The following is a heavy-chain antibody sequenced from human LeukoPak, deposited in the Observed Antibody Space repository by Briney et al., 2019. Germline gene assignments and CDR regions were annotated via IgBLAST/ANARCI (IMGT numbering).Heavy chain of an antibody. Sequence: GGSLRLSCAASGFTFSSYSMNWVRQAPGKGLEWVSYISSSSSTIYYADSVKGRFTISRDNAKNSLYLQMNSLRAEDTAVYYCAAAAGWVFDYWGQGTLVTVSS. J-gene: IGHJ4*02. D-gene: IGHD6-13*01. CDR1: GFTFSSYS. CDR3: AAAAGWVFDY. CDR2: ISSSSSTI. V-gene: IGHV3-48*04.